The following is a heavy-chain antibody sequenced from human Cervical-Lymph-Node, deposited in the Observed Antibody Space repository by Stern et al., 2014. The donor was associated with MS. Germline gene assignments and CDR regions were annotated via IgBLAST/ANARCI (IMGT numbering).Heavy chain of an antibody. CDR2: LTPMFGTS. D-gene: IGHD6-13*01. Sequence: VQLVESGAGVKKPGSSVKVSCKASGGSFSMASISWVRQAPGQGLEWMGGLTPMFGTSNYAQQLQGRVTTTADVSTSTAYMELTSLRSEDTAVYFCARDQGAIADSWGQGTLVIVSS. V-gene: IGHV1-69*01. CDR1: GGSFSMAS. CDR3: ARDQGAIADS. J-gene: IGHJ4*02.